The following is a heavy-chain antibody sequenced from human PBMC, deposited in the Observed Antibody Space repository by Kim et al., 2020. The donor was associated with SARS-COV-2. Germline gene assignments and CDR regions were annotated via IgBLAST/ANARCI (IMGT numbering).Heavy chain of an antibody. CDR3: ARDTRGYSYGSDYFDY. CDR1: GGTFSSYA. D-gene: IGHD5-18*01. J-gene: IGHJ4*02. Sequence: SVKVSCKASGGTFSSYAISWVRQAPGQGLEWMGGIIPIFGTANYAQKFQGRVTITADESTSTAYMELSSLRSEDTAVYYCARDTRGYSYGSDYFDYWGQGTLVTVSS. V-gene: IGHV1-69*13. CDR2: IIPIFGTA.